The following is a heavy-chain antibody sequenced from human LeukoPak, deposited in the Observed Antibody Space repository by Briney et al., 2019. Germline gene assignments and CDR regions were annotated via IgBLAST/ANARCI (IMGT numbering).Heavy chain of an antibody. CDR1: GHTLTELA. Sequence: AAVTVSCTVSGHTLTELAMHWARHAPGKGLELVGGFDPEAGDIVYAHSVQGRVTFTEDTSTDTAYMELSSLSHDDTDISYCDSTGLKGDNLHPDDNFDVCGQGKVVTVSS. CDR2: FDPEAGDI. D-gene: IGHD2-2*01. CDR3: DSTGLKGDNLHPDDNFDV. J-gene: IGHJ3*01. V-gene: IGHV1-24*01.